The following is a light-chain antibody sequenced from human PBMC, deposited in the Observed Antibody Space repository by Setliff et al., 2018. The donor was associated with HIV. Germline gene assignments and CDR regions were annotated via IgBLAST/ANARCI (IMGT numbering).Light chain of an antibody. CDR3: SIHRSRGYV. Sequence: LAQPASVSGSPGQSITISCTGTGSDVATSKYVSWYQQHPGKAPKLIIYDIVTRPSGVSNRFSGSKSGGTASLTISGLQAEDEADYYCSIHRSRGYVFGSGTKVTVL. V-gene: IGLV2-14*03. CDR1: GSDVATSKY. J-gene: IGLJ1*01. CDR2: DIV.